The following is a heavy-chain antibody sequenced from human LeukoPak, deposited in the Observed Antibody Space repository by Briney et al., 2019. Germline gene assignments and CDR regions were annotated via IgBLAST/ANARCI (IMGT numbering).Heavy chain of an antibody. CDR1: GGSFSGYY. Sequence: SETLSPTCAVYGGSFSGYYWSWIRQPPGKGLEWIGEINHSGSTNYNPSLKSRVTISVDTSKNQFSLKLSSVTAADTAVCYCARGRITIFGVVRNWFDPWGQGTLVTVSS. CDR2: INHSGST. CDR3: ARGRITIFGVVRNWFDP. J-gene: IGHJ5*02. V-gene: IGHV4-34*01. D-gene: IGHD3-3*01.